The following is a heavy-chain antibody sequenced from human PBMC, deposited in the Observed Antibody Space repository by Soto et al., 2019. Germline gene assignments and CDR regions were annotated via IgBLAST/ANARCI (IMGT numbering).Heavy chain of an antibody. CDR3: ARALLGIVGATKPGWFDP. CDR1: GGSFSGYY. Sequence: QVQLQQWGAGLLKPSETLSLTCAVYGGSFSGYYWSWIRQPPGKGLEWIGEINHSGSTNYNPSLKSRVTISVDXXKXQXXLKLSSVTAADTAVYYCARALLGIVGATKPGWFDPWGQGTLVTVSS. J-gene: IGHJ5*02. D-gene: IGHD1-26*01. CDR2: INHSGST. V-gene: IGHV4-34*01.